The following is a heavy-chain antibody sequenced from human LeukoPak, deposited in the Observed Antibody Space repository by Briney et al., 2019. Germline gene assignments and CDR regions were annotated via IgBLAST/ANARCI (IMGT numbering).Heavy chain of an antibody. Sequence: ASVKVSCKASGYTFTSYYMHWVRQAPGQGLEWMGIINPSGGSTSYAQKFQGRVTMTRDTSTSTVYMELSSLRSEDTAVYYCARVPQPNYDSSGYCYYFDYWGQGTLVTVSS. CDR3: ARVPQPNYDSSGYCYYFDY. CDR2: INPSGGST. V-gene: IGHV1-46*01. D-gene: IGHD3-22*01. CDR1: GYTFTSYY. J-gene: IGHJ4*02.